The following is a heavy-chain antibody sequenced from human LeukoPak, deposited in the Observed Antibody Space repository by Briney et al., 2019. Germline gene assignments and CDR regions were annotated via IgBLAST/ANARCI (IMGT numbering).Heavy chain of an antibody. CDR2: IYPGDSDT. CDR3: ARARYSTGYCDY. V-gene: IGHV5-51*01. Sequence: GESLKISCKTSGYSFITYWIGWVRQMPGQGLEWLGIIYPGDSDTRYSPSFQGRVTISADKSISTAYLHWSSLKASDTAMYYCARARYSTGYCDYWGQGTLVTVSS. J-gene: IGHJ4*02. D-gene: IGHD3-22*01. CDR1: GYSFITYW.